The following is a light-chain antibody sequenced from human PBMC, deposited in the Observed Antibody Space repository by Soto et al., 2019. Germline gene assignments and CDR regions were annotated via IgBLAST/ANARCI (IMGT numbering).Light chain of an antibody. CDR1: QSISSY. V-gene: IGKV1-39*01. J-gene: IGKJ4*01. Sequence: DIQMTQSPSSLSVSVGDRVTLTCRASQSISSYLNWYEQKPGKAPKLLIYAASTLQSGVPSRFSGGGSGTDFTLTISSLQLEDFVTYYCQQSYSSPVTFGGGTKVEIK. CDR3: QQSYSSPVT. CDR2: AAS.